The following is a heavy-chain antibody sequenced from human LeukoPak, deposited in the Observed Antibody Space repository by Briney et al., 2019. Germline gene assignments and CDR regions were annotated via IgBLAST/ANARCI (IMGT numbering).Heavy chain of an antibody. Sequence: SVKVSCKASGGTFSSYTISWVRQAPGQGLEWMGRIIPILGIANYAQKFQGRVTITADKSTSTAYMELSSLRSEDTAVYYCARDPRGRDSSSSGVGFDYWGRGTLVTVSS. CDR1: GGTFSSYT. J-gene: IGHJ4*02. V-gene: IGHV1-69*04. D-gene: IGHD6-6*01. CDR2: IIPILGIA. CDR3: ARDPRGRDSSSSGVGFDY.